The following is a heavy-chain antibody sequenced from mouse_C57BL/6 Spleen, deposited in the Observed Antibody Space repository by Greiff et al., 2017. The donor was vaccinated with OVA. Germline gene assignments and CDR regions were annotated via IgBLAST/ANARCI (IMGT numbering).Heavy chain of an antibody. CDR3: TRCLYRRGSWFAY. CDR2: IDPETGGT. CDR1: GYTFTDYE. V-gene: IGHV1-15*01. J-gene: IGHJ3*01. D-gene: IGHD2-12*01. Sequence: QVQLQQSGAELVRPGASVTLSCKASGYTFTDYEMHWVKQTPVHGLEWIGAIDPETGGTAYNQKFKGKAILTADKSSSTAYMELRSLTSEDSAVYYCTRCLYRRGSWFAYWGQGTLVTVSA.